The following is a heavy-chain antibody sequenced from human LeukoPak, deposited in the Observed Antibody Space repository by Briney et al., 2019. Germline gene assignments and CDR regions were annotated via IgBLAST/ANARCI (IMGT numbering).Heavy chain of an antibody. CDR3: ARLRRDSASWYPDDS. Sequence: SETLSLTCSVSGDSINDHYWSWIRQPAGKGLEWIGRISISDGTNYNPALWSRVTVSVDTSKNQFSLKLSSVTAADTAVYHCARLRRDSASWYPDDSWGQGILVTVSS. CDR2: ISISDGT. V-gene: IGHV4-4*07. J-gene: IGHJ4*02. D-gene: IGHD4/OR15-4a*01. CDR1: GDSINDHY.